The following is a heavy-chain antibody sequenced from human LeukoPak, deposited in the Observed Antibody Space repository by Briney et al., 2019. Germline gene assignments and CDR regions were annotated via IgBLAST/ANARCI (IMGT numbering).Heavy chain of an antibody. Sequence: ASVKVSCKASGGTFSSYAISWVRQAPGQGLEWVGRIIPIFGTANYAQKFQGRVTITTDESTNTAYMELSSLRPADTAVYYCARDRFRGPAAPVETFDYWGQGTLVTVSP. CDR3: ARDRFRGPAAPVETFDY. CDR2: IIPIFGTA. V-gene: IGHV1-69*05. J-gene: IGHJ4*02. D-gene: IGHD2-2*01. CDR1: GGTFSSYA.